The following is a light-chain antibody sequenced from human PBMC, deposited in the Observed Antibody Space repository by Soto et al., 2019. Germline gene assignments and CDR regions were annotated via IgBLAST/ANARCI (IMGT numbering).Light chain of an antibody. V-gene: IGLV2-14*03. CDR2: DVR. Sequence: QSALTQPSSMSGSPGQSITISCTGTSSDIGAYEHVSWYQQRPGRAPKVLIYDVRIRPSEVSNRFSGSKSGDTASLTIAGLPAEDEAFYYCASKTTSSTVLFGGGTKLTVL. CDR1: SSDIGAYEH. CDR3: ASKTTSSTVL. J-gene: IGLJ2*01.